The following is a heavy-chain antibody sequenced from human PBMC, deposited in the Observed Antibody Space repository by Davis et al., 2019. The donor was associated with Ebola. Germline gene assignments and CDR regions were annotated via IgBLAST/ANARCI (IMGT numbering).Heavy chain of an antibody. V-gene: IGHV4-34*01. CDR2: INHSGST. Sequence: MPSETLSLTCTVSGDSISSEYWGWVRQPPGKGLEWIGEINHSGSTNYNPSLKSRVTISVDTSKNQFSLKLSSVTAADTAVYYCARAYYDFWSGRFDYWGQGTLVTVSS. J-gene: IGHJ4*02. CDR1: GDSISSEY. D-gene: IGHD3-3*01. CDR3: ARAYYDFWSGRFDY.